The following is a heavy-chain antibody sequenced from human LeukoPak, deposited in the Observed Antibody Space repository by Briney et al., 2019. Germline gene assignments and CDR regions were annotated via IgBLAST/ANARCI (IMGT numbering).Heavy chain of an antibody. V-gene: IGHV1-18*01. CDR3: ARNGSGKAGAFDI. D-gene: IGHD1-26*01. Sequence: ASVKVSCKAAGYKFTSFDISWVRQAPGQGLEWMGWIIVHSGKTHYAQKFQGRVIMTTDTSTTTAYMELRSLRSDDTALYYCARNGSGKAGAFDIWGQGTMVTVSS. CDR1: GYKFTSFD. CDR2: IIVHSGKT. J-gene: IGHJ3*02.